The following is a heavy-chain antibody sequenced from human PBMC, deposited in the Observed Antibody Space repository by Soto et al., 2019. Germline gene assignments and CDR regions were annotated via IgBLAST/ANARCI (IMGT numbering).Heavy chain of an antibody. CDR2: INAGNGNT. CDR3: ASPITGDGEREHYFDY. V-gene: IGHV1-3*01. Sequence: ASVKVSCKASGYTFTSYAMHWVRQAPGQRLEWMGWINAGNGNTKYSQKFQGRVTITRDTSASTAYMELSSLRSEDTAVYYCASPITGDGEREHYFDYWGQGTLVTVSS. J-gene: IGHJ4*02. D-gene: IGHD7-27*01. CDR1: GYTFTSYA.